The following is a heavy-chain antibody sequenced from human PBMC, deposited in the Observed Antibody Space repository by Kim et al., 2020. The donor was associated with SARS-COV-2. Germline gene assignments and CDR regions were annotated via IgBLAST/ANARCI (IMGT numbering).Heavy chain of an antibody. D-gene: IGHD5-12*01. V-gene: IGHV3-23*01. CDR3: VKGAWLDY. Sequence: STYAAESVKGRFTVARDSARNPLDLQMKSLRADDTAVYYCVKGAWLDYWGPGTLVTVSS. CDR2: ST. J-gene: IGHJ4*02.